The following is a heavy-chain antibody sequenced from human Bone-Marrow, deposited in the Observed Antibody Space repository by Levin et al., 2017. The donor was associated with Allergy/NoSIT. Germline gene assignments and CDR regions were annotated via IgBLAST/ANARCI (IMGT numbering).Heavy chain of an antibody. D-gene: IGHD2-15*01. Sequence: GGSLRLSCAASGFTFSSYAMHWVRQAPGKGLEWVAVISYDGSNKYYADSVKGRFTISRDNSKNTLYLQMNSLRAEDTAVYYCARDRLGYCSGGSCYGIFDYWGQGTLVTVSS. V-gene: IGHV3-30-3*01. CDR3: ARDRLGYCSGGSCYGIFDY. J-gene: IGHJ4*02. CDR2: ISYDGSNK. CDR1: GFTFSSYA.